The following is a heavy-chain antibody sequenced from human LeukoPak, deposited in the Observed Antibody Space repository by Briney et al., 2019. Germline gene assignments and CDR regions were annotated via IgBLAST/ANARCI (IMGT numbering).Heavy chain of an antibody. CDR3: ARDRGYSSFDY. J-gene: IGHJ4*02. CDR2: IKEDGSEI. D-gene: IGHD4-23*01. Sequence: GGSLRLSCGASAFTFSSYWMSWVRQAPGKGLEGVANIKEDGSEINYVDSVKGRFTISRDNAKNSLFLQMNSLRVEDTAVYYCARDRGYSSFDYWGQGTLVTVSS. V-gene: IGHV3-7*01. CDR1: AFTFSSYW.